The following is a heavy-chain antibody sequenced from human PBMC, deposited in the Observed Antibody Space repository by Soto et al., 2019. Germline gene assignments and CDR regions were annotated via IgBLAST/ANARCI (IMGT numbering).Heavy chain of an antibody. V-gene: IGHV3-23*01. D-gene: IGHD6-19*01. J-gene: IGHJ4*02. Sequence: EVQLLESGGGLVQPGGSLRLSCAASGFTFSSCAMNWVRQAPGKGLEWVSGISGNGGSTYHADSVKGRFTISRDNSKNTLYLQMNSLRAEDTAVYYCAKANIYSNGWYDYWGQGILVTVS. CDR3: AKANIYSNGWYDY. CDR2: ISGNGGST. CDR1: GFTFSSCA.